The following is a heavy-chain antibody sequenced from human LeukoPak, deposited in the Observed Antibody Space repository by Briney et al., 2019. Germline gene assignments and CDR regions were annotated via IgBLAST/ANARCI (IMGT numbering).Heavy chain of an antibody. CDR2: ISGSGDGT. CDR1: GFTFSNYA. V-gene: IGHV3-23*01. D-gene: IGHD3-10*01. J-gene: IGHJ6*02. Sequence: PGGSLRLSCAASGFTFSNYARSWVRQAPGKGLDWVSAISGSGDGTYYADSVKGRFTISRDNSKNTLYLQMNSLRAEDTAVYYCARVSGSGSYYLLLNYGMDVWGQGTTVTVSS. CDR3: ARVSGSGSYYLLLNYGMDV.